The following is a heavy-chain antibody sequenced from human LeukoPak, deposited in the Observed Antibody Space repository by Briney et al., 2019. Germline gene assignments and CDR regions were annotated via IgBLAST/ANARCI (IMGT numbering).Heavy chain of an antibody. CDR2: MNPNSDNT. Sequence: ASVSVSCTASVYTFTIYDINWVRQATGQGGEWMGWMNPNSDNTGYAQTFQGRLTMTTNTSISTAYMELSSLRSEDTAVYYCARGGPYDSSGYYYDYWGQGTLVTVSS. D-gene: IGHD3-22*01. J-gene: IGHJ4*02. CDR3: ARGGPYDSSGYYYDY. V-gene: IGHV1-8*01. CDR1: VYTFTIYD.